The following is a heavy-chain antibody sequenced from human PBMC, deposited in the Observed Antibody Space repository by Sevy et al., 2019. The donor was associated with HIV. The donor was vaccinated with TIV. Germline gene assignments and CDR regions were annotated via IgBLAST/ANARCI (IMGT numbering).Heavy chain of an antibody. CDR2: IYYSGST. CDR1: GGSISSYY. CDR3: ARVGVAGTDYYYYMDV. V-gene: IGHV4-59*01. J-gene: IGHJ6*03. D-gene: IGHD6-19*01. Sequence: SETLSLTCTVSGGSISSYYWSWIRQPPGKGLEWSGYIYYSGSTNYNPSLKSRVTISVDTSKNQFSLKLSSVTAADTAVYYCARVGVAGTDYYYYMDVWGKGTTVTVSS.